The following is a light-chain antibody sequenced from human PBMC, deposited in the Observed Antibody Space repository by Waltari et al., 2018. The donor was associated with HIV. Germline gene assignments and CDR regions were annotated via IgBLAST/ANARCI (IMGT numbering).Light chain of an antibody. CDR2: GAS. CDR3: QQYGSSPLT. V-gene: IGKV3-20*01. J-gene: IGKJ4*01. Sequence: EIVLTPSPGTLSLSPGERATLSCRASQSVTSSFLSWYQQKPGQAPRLLIYGASSRATGIPDGFSGGGSGTDFTLTISRLEPEDFAVYYCQQYGSSPLTFGGGTKVDIK. CDR1: QSVTSSF.